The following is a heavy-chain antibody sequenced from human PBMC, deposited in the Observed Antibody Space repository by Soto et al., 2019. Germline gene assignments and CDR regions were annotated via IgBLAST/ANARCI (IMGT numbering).Heavy chain of an antibody. D-gene: IGHD3-9*01. V-gene: IGHV3-30*04. CDR3: AKATPGYYDILTGIDY. Sequence: GGSLRLSCAASGFTFSSYAMHWVRQAPGKGLEWVAVISYDGSNKYYADSVKGRFTISRDNSKNTLYLQMNSLRAEDTAVYYCAKATPGYYDILTGIDYWGQGTLVTVSS. CDR2: ISYDGSNK. CDR1: GFTFSSYA. J-gene: IGHJ4*02.